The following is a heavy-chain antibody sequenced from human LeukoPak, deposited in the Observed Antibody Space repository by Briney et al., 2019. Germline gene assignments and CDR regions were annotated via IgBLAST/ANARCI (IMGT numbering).Heavy chain of an antibody. CDR1: GYSISSGYY. Sequence: SETLSLTCAVSGYSISSGYYWGWIRQPPGKGLEWIGSMYHSGSTYYNPSLKSRVTMSLDTSKNQFSLKPSSVTAADTAVYYCARQCDSSGYVPFDYWGQGTLVTVSS. D-gene: IGHD3-22*01. CDR2: MYHSGST. J-gene: IGHJ4*02. V-gene: IGHV4-38-2*01. CDR3: ARQCDSSGYVPFDY.